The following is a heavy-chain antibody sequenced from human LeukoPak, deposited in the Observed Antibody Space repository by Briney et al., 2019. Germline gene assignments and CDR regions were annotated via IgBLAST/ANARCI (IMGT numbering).Heavy chain of an antibody. CDR2: ISAYNGNT. J-gene: IGHJ4*02. V-gene: IGHV1-18*01. CDR3: ARTAGSYYYDSSGYKGGLGY. Sequence: ASVKVSCKASGYTFTSYGISWVRQATGQGLEWMGWISAYNGNTNYAQKLQGRVTMTTDTSTSTAYMELRSLRSDDTAVYYCARTAGSYYYDSSGYKGGLGYWGQGTLVTVSS. D-gene: IGHD3-22*01. CDR1: GYTFTSYG.